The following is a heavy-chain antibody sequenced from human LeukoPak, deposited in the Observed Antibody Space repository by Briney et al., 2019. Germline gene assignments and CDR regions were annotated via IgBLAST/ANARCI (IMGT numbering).Heavy chain of an antibody. CDR1: GFPFSRYA. CDR3: VKAYCHFWSAYANWFDP. Sequence: PGGSLRLSCSASGFPFSRYAMHWVPQAPGKGLEHVQVISSNGGSTYYADSVEVRFTISRDNSKNTLYLQISSLRAEDWAVYDCVKAYCHFWSAYANWFDPWGQGTLVTVSS. D-gene: IGHD3-3*01. J-gene: IGHJ5*02. CDR2: ISSNGGST. V-gene: IGHV3-64D*09.